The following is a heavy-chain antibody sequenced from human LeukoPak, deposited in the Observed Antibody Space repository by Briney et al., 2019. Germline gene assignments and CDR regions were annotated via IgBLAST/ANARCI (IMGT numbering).Heavy chain of an antibody. J-gene: IGHJ4*02. V-gene: IGHV4-59*08. D-gene: IGHD4-17*01. CDR2: IDYSGST. CDR3: ASHYGDYQTGFDY. CDR1: GGSISSYY. Sequence: SETLSLTWTVAGGSISSYYWSWIRQPPGKGVKLIGYIDYSGSTNYNPSLKSRVTISVDTSKNQFSLKLSSVTAADTAVYYCASHYGDYQTGFDYWGQGTLVTVSS.